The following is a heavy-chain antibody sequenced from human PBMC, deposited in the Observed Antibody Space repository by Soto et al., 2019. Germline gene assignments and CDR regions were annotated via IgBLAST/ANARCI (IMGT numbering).Heavy chain of an antibody. Sequence: EVQLVESGGGLVQPGGSLRLSCAASAFTFSTCWMMWVRQAPGKGLEWVANINQDGSERYYVDSVKGRFTISRDNAKNSLYLQMNSLRAEDTAVYYCVKDNRGSYWGQGTLVTVSS. CDR3: VKDNRGSY. CDR2: INQDGSER. J-gene: IGHJ4*02. V-gene: IGHV3-7*01. CDR1: AFTFSTCW. D-gene: IGHD3-10*01.